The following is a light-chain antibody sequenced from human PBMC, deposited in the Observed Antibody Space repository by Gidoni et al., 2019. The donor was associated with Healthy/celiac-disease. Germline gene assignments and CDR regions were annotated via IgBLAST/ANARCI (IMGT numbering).Light chain of an antibody. CDR2: DAS. V-gene: IGKV3-11*01. CDR3: QQRSNWPWT. J-gene: IGKJ1*01. Sequence: ELVLTQSPATLSLSPGERATLSCRASQSVSSDLAWYQQKPGQAPRLLISDASNRATGIPARFSGSGSGTDFTRTISSLEPEDFAVYYCQQRSNWPWTFGQGTKVEIK. CDR1: QSVSSD.